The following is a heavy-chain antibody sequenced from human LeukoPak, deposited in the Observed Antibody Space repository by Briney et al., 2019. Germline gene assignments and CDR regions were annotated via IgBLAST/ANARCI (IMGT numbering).Heavy chain of an antibody. CDR2: IYTSGST. J-gene: IGHJ6*03. CDR1: GGSISSYY. CDR3: ARGEWGSGMDYYYYYMDV. V-gene: IGHV4-4*07. Sequence: SETLSLTCTVSGGSISSYYWSWIRQPAGKGLEWIGRIYTSGSTNYNPSLKSRVTMSVDTYKNQFSLKLSSVTAADTAVYYCARGEWGSGMDYYYYYMDVWGKGTTVTISS. D-gene: IGHD3-10*01.